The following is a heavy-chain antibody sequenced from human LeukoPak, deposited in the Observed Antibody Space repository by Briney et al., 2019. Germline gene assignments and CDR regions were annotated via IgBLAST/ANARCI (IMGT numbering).Heavy chain of an antibody. J-gene: IGHJ3*02. CDR1: GGSISSGGYS. V-gene: IGHV4-30-2*01. D-gene: IGHD3-3*01. Sequence: SQTLSLTCAVSGGSISSGGYSWSWIRQPPGEGLEWIGYIYHSGSTYYNPSLKSRVTISVDRSKNQFSLKLSSVTAADTAVYYCARNLKYYDFWSGYYPDAFDIWGQGTMVTVSS. CDR2: IYHSGST. CDR3: ARNLKYYDFWSGYYPDAFDI.